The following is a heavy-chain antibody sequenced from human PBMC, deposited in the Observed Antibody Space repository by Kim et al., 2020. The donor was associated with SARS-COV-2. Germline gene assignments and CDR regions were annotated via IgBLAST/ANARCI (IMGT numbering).Heavy chain of an antibody. Sequence: YADSVKGRFTISRDNSKNTLYLRMSSLRAEDMAVYYCARPVAAKGRCFDYWGQGTLVTVSS. J-gene: IGHJ4*02. V-gene: IGHV3-33*01. CDR3: ARPVAAKGRCFDY. D-gene: IGHD2-15*01.